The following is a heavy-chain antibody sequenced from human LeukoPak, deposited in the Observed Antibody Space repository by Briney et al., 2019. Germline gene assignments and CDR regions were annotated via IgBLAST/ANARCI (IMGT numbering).Heavy chain of an antibody. Sequence: ASVKVSCKASGYTFTTYAMSWVRQAPGQGLEWMGWINTDTGNPTYAQGFTGRFVFSLDTSVSTAYLQITSLKAEDTAVYYCARDLGGPDPLKNWFDPWGQGTLVTVSS. J-gene: IGHJ5*02. D-gene: IGHD3-16*01. V-gene: IGHV7-4-1*02. CDR3: ARDLGGPDPLKNWFDP. CDR2: INTDTGNP. CDR1: GYTFTTYA.